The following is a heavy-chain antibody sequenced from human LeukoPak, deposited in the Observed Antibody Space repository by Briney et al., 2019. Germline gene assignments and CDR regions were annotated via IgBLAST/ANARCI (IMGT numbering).Heavy chain of an antibody. CDR1: GFTFDDYA. V-gene: IGHV3-9*01. CDR3: AKDMVRYYGSGSSLDY. Sequence: PGGSLRLSCAASGFTFDDYAMHWVRQAPGKGLEWVSGISWNSGSIGYADSVKGRFTISRDNAKNSLYLQMNSLRAEDTALYYCAKDMVRYYGSGSSLDYWGQGTLVTVSS. J-gene: IGHJ4*02. CDR2: ISWNSGSI. D-gene: IGHD3-10*01.